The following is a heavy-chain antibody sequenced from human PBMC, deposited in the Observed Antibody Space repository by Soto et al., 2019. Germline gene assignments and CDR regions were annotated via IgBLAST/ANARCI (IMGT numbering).Heavy chain of an antibody. CDR2: IYSGGST. D-gene: IGHD1-20*01. Sequence: EVQLVESGGGLVQPGGSLRLSCAASGFTVSSNYMNWVRQAPGKGLEWVSLIYSGGSTYYADSVKGRFTISRDNSKNTLYLHMNSLRADDTAVYYCATADNFGYRQFDYLGQGPLVTVSS. CDR3: ATADNFGYRQFDY. V-gene: IGHV3-66*01. J-gene: IGHJ4*02. CDR1: GFTVSSNY.